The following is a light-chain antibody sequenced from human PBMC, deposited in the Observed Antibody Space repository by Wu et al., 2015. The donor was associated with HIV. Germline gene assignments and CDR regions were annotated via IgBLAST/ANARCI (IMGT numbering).Light chain of an antibody. CDR2: DTS. CDR3: QQGTNWPLT. CDR1: QSASSY. Sequence: EIVLTQSPATLSLSPGERATLSCRASQSASSYLAWYRQKPGLAPRLLIYDTSKRATGIPARFSGSGSGTDFTLTISSLEPEDFAVYYCQQGTNWPLTFGQGTRLEIK. V-gene: IGKV3-11*01. J-gene: IGKJ5*01.